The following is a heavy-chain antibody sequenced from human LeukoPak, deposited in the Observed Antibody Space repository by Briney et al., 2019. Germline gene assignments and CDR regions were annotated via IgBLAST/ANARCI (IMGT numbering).Heavy chain of an antibody. D-gene: IGHD3-16*01. J-gene: IGHJ1*01. Sequence: PGGSLRLSCAASGFTFSSHGMLWVRQAPGKGLEWVSLISGDGATTYYADSVKGRFNISRDNSKSSLYLQMNSLRSEDSALYYCAKDNQRGGFQHWGQGTLVTVSS. V-gene: IGHV3-43*02. CDR1: GFTFSSHG. CDR2: ISGDGATT. CDR3: AKDNQRGGFQH.